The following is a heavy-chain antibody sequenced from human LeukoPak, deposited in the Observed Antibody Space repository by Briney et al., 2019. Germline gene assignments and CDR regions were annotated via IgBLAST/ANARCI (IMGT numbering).Heavy chain of an antibody. Sequence: GGSLRLSCAASGFTLSSYSMNWVRQAPGKGLEWVLSISSSSSYIYYADSVKGRFTISRDNAKNSLYLQMNSLRAEDTAVYYCARDEDSSGSYYYYYGMDVWGQGTTVTVSS. CDR2: ISSSSSYI. CDR1: GFTLSSYS. CDR3: ARDEDSSGSYYYYYGMDV. V-gene: IGHV3-21*01. D-gene: IGHD3-22*01. J-gene: IGHJ6*02.